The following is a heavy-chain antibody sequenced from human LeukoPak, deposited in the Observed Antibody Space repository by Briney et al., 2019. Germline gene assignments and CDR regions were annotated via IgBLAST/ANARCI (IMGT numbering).Heavy chain of an antibody. CDR1: GFTFSSYE. V-gene: IGHV3-48*03. CDR3: ARVSGYYSVVYFDY. J-gene: IGHJ4*02. D-gene: IGHD3-22*01. CDR2: ISSSGSTI. Sequence: GGSLRLSCAASGFTFSSYEMNWVRQAPGKGLEWVSYISSSGSTIYYADSVKGRFTISRDNAMNSLYLQMNSLRAEDTAVYYCARVSGYYSVVYFDYWGQGTLVTVSS.